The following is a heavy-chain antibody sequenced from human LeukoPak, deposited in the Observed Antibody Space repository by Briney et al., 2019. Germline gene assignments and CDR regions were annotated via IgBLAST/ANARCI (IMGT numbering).Heavy chain of an antibody. CDR1: GFTFNSYA. Sequence: GGSLRLSCAASGFTFNSYAMSWVRQAPGRGLEWISYINGSSSDTNYANSVKGRFTISRDNAKDSLYLQLNSLRAEDTAVYYCTREDNWYFDLWGRGTLVTVSS. V-gene: IGHV3-21*05. J-gene: IGHJ2*01. CDR3: TREDNWYFDL. CDR2: INGSSSDT.